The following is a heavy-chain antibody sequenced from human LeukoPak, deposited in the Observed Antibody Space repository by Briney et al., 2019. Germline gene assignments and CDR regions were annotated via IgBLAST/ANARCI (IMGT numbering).Heavy chain of an antibody. Sequence: PGGSLRLSCAASGFSFSSYATSWVRQAPGKGLEWVSGISGSGDSTYYADSVKGRFTISRDNSKNTLYLQMNSLRAEDTAVYYCAKDPYYSYGTAYFDYWAREPWSPSPQ. CDR1: GFSFSSYA. D-gene: IGHD5-18*01. CDR3: AKDPYYSYGTAYFDY. J-gene: IGHJ4*02. CDR2: ISGSGDST. V-gene: IGHV3-23*01.